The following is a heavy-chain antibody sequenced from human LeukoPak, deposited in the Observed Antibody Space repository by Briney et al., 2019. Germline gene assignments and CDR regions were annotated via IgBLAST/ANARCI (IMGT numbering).Heavy chain of an antibody. D-gene: IGHD5-12*01. CDR2: INSDGSST. Sequence: GGSLRLSCAASGFTFSSYWMHWVRQAPGKGLVWVSRINSDGSSTRYADSVKGRFTISRDNTKNTLYLQMNSLRAEDTAVYYCARGEVATILYYYYYMDVWGKGTTVTVSS. V-gene: IGHV3-74*01. CDR1: GFTFSSYW. CDR3: ARGEVATILYYYYYMDV. J-gene: IGHJ6*03.